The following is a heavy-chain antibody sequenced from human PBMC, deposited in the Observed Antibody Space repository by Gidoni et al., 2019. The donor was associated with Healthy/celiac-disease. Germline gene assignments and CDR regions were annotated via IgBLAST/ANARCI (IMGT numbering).Heavy chain of an antibody. CDR2: ISYDGSNK. Sequence: QVQLVEAGGGVVQPGRSLRLSCAASGFTFRSYAMHWVRQAPGKGLEWVAVISYDGSNKYYADSVKGRFTISRDNSKNTLYLQMNSLRAEDTAVYYCARPNTNYYDSSPGDYWGQGTLVTVSS. D-gene: IGHD3-22*01. V-gene: IGHV3-30-3*01. CDR3: ARPNTNYYDSSPGDY. CDR1: GFTFRSYA. J-gene: IGHJ4*02.